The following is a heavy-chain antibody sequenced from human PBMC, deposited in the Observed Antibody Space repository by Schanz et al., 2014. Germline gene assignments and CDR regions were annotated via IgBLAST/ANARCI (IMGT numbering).Heavy chain of an antibody. Sequence: QVHLVQSGSEVKKPGASVKVSCKASGYTFTDYYIHWVRQAPGQGLEWMGRISPSSGGTNYAQNFQGRVTMTKDTSINTVYMELSTLTSDDTAVYYCARESVSRTRLFDPWGQGTLVTVSS. CDR2: ISPSSGGT. CDR3: ARESVSRTRLFDP. J-gene: IGHJ5*02. CDR1: GYTFTDYY. V-gene: IGHV1-2*06. D-gene: IGHD3-3*01.